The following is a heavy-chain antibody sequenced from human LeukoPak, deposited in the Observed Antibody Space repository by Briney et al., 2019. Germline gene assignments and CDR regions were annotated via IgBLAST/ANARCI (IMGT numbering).Heavy chain of an antibody. V-gene: IGHV4-34*01. Sequence: NPSETLSLTCAVYGGSFSAYYWSWIRQSPGKGLGWIAEINHRGDTNYNPSVKSRVSISVDTSKNQFSLKVTSLTAAYTSVYYCARGPTISETGYFDYWGQGTLVTVSS. CDR2: INHRGDT. CDR3: ARGPTISETGYFDY. J-gene: IGHJ4*03. CDR1: GGSFSAYY. D-gene: IGHD1-1*01.